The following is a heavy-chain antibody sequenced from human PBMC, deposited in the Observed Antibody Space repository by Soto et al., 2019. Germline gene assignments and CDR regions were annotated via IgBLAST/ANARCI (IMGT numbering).Heavy chain of an antibody. CDR3: ARGDATKIVVTTYYGMDV. CDR1: GYTFTSYD. V-gene: IGHV1-8*01. Sequence: ASVKVSCKASGYTFTSYDINWVRQATGQGLEWMGWMNPNSGNTGYAQKFQGRVTITADESTSIVYMDVTSLRSEDTAVYYCARGDATKIVVTTYYGMDVWGQGTTVTVSS. D-gene: IGHD4-17*01. J-gene: IGHJ6*02. CDR2: MNPNSGNT.